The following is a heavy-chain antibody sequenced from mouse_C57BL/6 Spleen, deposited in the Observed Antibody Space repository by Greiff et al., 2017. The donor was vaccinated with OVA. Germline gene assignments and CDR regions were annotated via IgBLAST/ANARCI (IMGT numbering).Heavy chain of an antibody. CDR3: AREGTTVDYYFDY. CDR1: GYTFTSYW. V-gene: IGHV1-52*01. CDR2: IDPSDSET. J-gene: IGHJ2*01. Sequence: QVQLQQPGAELVRPGSSVKLSCKASGYTFTSYWMHWVKQRPIQGLEWIGNIDPSDSETHYNQKFKDKATLTVDKSSTTAYMQLSSLTSDDSAVYYCAREGTTVDYYFDYWGQGTTLTVSS. D-gene: IGHD1-1*01.